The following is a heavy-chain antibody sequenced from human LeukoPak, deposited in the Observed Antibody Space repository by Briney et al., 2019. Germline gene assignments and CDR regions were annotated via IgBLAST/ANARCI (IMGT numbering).Heavy chain of an antibody. CDR1: GFTFSSYS. V-gene: IGHV3-48*01. J-gene: IGHJ6*03. CDR3: ARESLDPYYYYYYMDV. Sequence: PGGSLRLSCAASGFTFSSYSMNWVRQAPGKGLEWVSYISSSSSTIYYADSVKGRFTISRDNAKDSLYLQMNSLRAEDTAVYYCARESLDPYYYYYYMDVWGKGTTVTVSS. D-gene: IGHD3-3*01. CDR2: ISSSSSTI.